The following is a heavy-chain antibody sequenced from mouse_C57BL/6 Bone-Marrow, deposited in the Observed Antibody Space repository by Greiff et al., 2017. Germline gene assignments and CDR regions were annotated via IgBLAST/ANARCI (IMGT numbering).Heavy chain of an antibody. D-gene: IGHD1-1*01. CDR3: TREDSYYYGSSWFAY. Sequence: DVPLVESGEGLVKPGGSLKLSCAASGFTFSSYAMSWVRQTPEKRLEWVAYISSGGDYIYYADTVKGRFTISRDNARNTRYLQMRSLKSEDTAMYYCTREDSYYYGSSWFAYWGQGTLVTVSA. CDR1: GFTFSSYA. J-gene: IGHJ3*01. CDR2: ISSGGDYI. V-gene: IGHV5-9-1*02.